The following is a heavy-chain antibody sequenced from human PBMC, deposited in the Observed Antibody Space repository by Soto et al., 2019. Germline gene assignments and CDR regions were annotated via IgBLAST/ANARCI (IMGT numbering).Heavy chain of an antibody. Sequence: ASVKVSCKASGYTFTSYAMHWVRQAPGQRLEWMGWINAGNGNTKYSQKFQGRVTITRDTSASTAYMELSSLRSEDTAVYYCAREGMVRGVIIENWFDPWGQGTLVTVSS. CDR3: AREGMVRGVIIENWFDP. V-gene: IGHV1-3*01. CDR1: GYTFTSYA. J-gene: IGHJ5*02. CDR2: INAGNGNT. D-gene: IGHD3-10*01.